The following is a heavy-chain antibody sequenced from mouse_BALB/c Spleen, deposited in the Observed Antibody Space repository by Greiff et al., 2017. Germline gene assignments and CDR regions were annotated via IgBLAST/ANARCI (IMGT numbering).Heavy chain of an antibody. D-gene: IGHD1-1*01. CDR1: GYTFSSYW. CDR3: AREGPFPTVVDVSTYYAMDY. CDR2: ILPGSGST. V-gene: IGHV1-9*01. Sequence: QVQLKQSGAELMKPGASVKISCKATGYTFSSYWIEWVKQRPGHGLEWIGEILPGSGSTNYNEKFKGKATFTADTSSNTAYMQLSSLTSEDSAVYYCAREGPFPTVVDVSTYYAMDYWGQGTSVTVSS. J-gene: IGHJ4*01.